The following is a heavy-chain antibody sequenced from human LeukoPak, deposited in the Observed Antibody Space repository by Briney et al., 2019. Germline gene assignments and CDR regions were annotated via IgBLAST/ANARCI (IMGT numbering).Heavy chain of an antibody. J-gene: IGHJ4*02. CDR2: IYSGDST. D-gene: IGHD2-15*01. CDR3: ARDLRGGNFDY. CDR1: GFTVSTNY. V-gene: IGHV3-53*04. Sequence: PGGSLRLSCAASGFTVSTNYMSWVRQAPGKGLEWVSVIYSGDSTYYAGSVKGRFTISRHSSKNTLYLQMNSLRAEDTAVYYCARDLRGGNFDYWGQGTLVTVSS.